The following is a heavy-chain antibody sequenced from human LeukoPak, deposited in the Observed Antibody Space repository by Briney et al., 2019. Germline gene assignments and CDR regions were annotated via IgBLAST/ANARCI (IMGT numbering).Heavy chain of an antibody. CDR2: IYYSGST. D-gene: IGHD5-24*01. CDR1: GDSISSYY. J-gene: IGHJ4*02. CDR3: ARDRSNGYNLFDY. Sequence: TSETLSLTCTVSGDSISSYYWSWIRQPPGKGLEWIGCIYYSGSTNYSPSLQSRVTISVDTSKNQFSLKLSSLTAADTAVYYCARDRSNGYNLFDYWGQGTLVTVSS. V-gene: IGHV4-59*01.